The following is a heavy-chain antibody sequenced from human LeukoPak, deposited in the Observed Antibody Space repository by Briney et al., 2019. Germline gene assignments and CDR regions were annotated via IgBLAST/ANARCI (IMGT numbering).Heavy chain of an antibody. J-gene: IGHJ4*02. CDR2: ISYDGSNK. CDR1: GFTFSSYA. D-gene: IGHD2/OR15-2a*01. Sequence: QPGRSLRLSCAASGFTFSSYAMHWVRQAPGKGLEWVAVISYDGSNKYYADSVKGRFTISRDNSKNTLYLQMNSLRAEDTAVYYCARVSTRGILGYWGQGTLVTVSS. V-gene: IGHV3-30-3*01. CDR3: ARVSTRGILGY.